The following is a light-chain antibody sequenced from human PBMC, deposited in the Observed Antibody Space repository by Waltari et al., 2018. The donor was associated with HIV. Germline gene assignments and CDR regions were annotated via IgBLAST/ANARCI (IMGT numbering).Light chain of an antibody. CDR2: GTT. V-gene: IGLV1-44*01. Sequence: QSVLTQPPSASGTPGQRVTLSCPGSRSNIGSNTVNWYTQLPGTAPKLPIYGTTQRPSGVPDRFSGSKSGTSASLAISGLQSEDEADYYCAAWDDSLNGWVVGGGTKLTVL. CDR1: RSNIGSNT. CDR3: AAWDDSLNGWV. J-gene: IGLJ3*02.